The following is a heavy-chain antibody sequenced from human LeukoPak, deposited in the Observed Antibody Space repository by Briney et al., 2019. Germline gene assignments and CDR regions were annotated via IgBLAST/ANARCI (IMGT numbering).Heavy chain of an antibody. V-gene: IGHV3-30*02. CDR2: IQHDGGRK. Sequence: GGSLKLSCAASGFNIEGHNMHWVRQAPGKGLEGVSFIQHDGGRKWYVDSVKGRFTISRDNSKNTLSLQMNDLRLEDTAVYYCAKDFGSGRYAFDIWGQGTIVTVSS. CDR1: GFNIEGHN. CDR3: AKDFGSGRYAFDI. J-gene: IGHJ3*02. D-gene: IGHD3-10*01.